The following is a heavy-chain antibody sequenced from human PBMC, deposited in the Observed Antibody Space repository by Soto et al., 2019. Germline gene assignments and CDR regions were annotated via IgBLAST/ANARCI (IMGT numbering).Heavy chain of an antibody. D-gene: IGHD3-3*01. CDR3: ASSWLDYDFWSGYYTRVWFDP. Sequence: SVKVSCKASGGTFSSYTISWVRQAPGQGLEWMGGIIPIFGTANYAQKFQGRVTITADESTSTAYMELSSLRSEDTAVYYCASSWLDYDFWSGYYTRVWFDPWGQGTLVTVSS. J-gene: IGHJ5*02. V-gene: IGHV1-69*13. CDR1: GGTFSSYT. CDR2: IIPIFGTA.